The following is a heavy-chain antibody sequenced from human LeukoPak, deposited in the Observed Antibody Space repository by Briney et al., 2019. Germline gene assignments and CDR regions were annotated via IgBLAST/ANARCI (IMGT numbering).Heavy chain of an antibody. CDR3: ARGAQQLEINSEAYNWFDP. D-gene: IGHD6-13*01. CDR2: FDACNGNI. CDR1: GYSFTTHA. J-gene: IGHJ5*02. V-gene: IGHV1-3*01. Sequence: ASGKLCCKPSGYSFTTHAIHSVPQSPRQRLGGMRWFDACNGNIKYSQKFQGRVTMTRDTSASTDYMELSSLASEDTAVYYCARGAQQLEINSEAYNWFDPWGQGTLITVSS.